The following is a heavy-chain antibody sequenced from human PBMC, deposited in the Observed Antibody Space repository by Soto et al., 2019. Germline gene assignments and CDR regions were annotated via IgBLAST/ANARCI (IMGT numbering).Heavy chain of an antibody. D-gene: IGHD3-22*01. Sequence: QVQLQESGPGLVKPSETLSLTCTVSGGSISSYYWSWIRQPPGKGLEWIGYNYYSGSTNYNPSLKSRVTISVDTSKNQFSLKLSSVTAADTAVYYCARPRDSSGYENWYFDLWGRGTLVTVSS. CDR3: ARPRDSSGYENWYFDL. V-gene: IGHV4-59*08. CDR1: GGSISSYY. J-gene: IGHJ2*01. CDR2: NYYSGST.